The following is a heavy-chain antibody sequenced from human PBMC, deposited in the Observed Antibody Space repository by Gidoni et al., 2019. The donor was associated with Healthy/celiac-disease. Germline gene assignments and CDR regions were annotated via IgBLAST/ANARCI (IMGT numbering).Heavy chain of an antibody. V-gene: IGHV3-48*01. CDR2: ISSSSSTI. CDR3: ARERGWRDYVWGSYRPNWFDP. Sequence: EVQLVESGGGLVQPGGSLRLSCAASGFTFSSYSMNWVRQAPGKGLEWVSYISSSSSTIYYADSVKGRFTISRDNAKNSLYLQMNSLRAEDTAVYYCARERGWRDYVWGSYRPNWFDPWGQGTLVTVSS. D-gene: IGHD3-16*02. J-gene: IGHJ5*02. CDR1: GFTFSSYS.